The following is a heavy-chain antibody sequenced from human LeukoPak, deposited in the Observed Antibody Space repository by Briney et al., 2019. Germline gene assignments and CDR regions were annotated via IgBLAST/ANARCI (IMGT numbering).Heavy chain of an antibody. CDR2: MYYSGIT. D-gene: IGHD4-11*01. CDR1: GGSTSSYY. V-gene: IGHV4-59*08. Sequence: SETLSLTCTVSGGSTSSYYWSWIRQPPGKGLEWIGYMYYSGITNYNPSLKSRVTISVDTSKNQFSLKLTSVTAADTALYYCARHLRGDYSNSWFDPWGQGTLVTVSS. J-gene: IGHJ5*02. CDR3: ARHLRGDYSNSWFDP.